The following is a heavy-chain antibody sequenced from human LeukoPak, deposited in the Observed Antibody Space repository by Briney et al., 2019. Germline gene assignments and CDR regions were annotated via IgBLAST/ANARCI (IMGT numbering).Heavy chain of an antibody. CDR1: GFTFRNAW. V-gene: IGHV3-15*01. D-gene: IGHD2-2*01. J-gene: IGHJ4*02. CDR3: TTAPAQSDY. Sequence: GGSLRLSCAASGFTFRNAWMSWVRQAPGKGLEWVGRIKSKTDSGTTDYAAPVKRRFTISRDDSKNTLYLQMNSLKFEDTAVYYCTTAPAQSDYWGQGTLVTVSS. CDR2: IKSKTDSGTT.